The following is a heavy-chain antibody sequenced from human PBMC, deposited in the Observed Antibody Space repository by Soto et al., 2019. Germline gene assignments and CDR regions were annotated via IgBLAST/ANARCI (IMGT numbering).Heavy chain of an antibody. CDR3: TTVNHSSSDSCGHCY. V-gene: IGHV3-15*01. CDR1: GFTFSNAW. J-gene: IGHJ4*02. CDR2: IKKRADGGTA. Sequence: GGSLRLSCAASGFTFSNAWMNWVRQAPGKGLEWIGRIKKRADGGTADHATPVKGRFTISRDDSKNTLYLQMNSLKTEDTAVYYCTTVNHSSSDSCGHCYWGQGSLVTVSS. D-gene: IGHD3-22*01.